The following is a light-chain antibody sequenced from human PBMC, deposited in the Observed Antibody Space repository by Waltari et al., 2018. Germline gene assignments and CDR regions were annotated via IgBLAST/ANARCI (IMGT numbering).Light chain of an antibody. CDR1: QNVYSSY. V-gene: IGKV3-20*01. Sequence: VLTQSPDTLSLSPGERATLSCRASQNVYSSYFAWYQQKPGQPPRLLMYATSYRASDIPDRFSGSGSGTDFTLTISRLEPEDFAVYYCQQYGGSQGSFTFGPGTKVDIK. CDR3: QQYGGSQGSFT. CDR2: ATS. J-gene: IGKJ3*01.